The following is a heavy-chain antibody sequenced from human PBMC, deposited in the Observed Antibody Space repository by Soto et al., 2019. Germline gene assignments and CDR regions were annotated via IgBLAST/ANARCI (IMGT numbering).Heavy chain of an antibody. J-gene: IGHJ4*02. CDR3: ARPKGGYSGYDWGFDY. CDR2: IYYSGST. D-gene: IGHD5-12*01. CDR1: GGSISSSSYY. Sequence: PSETLSLTCTVSGGSISSSSYYWGWIRQPPGKGLEWIGSIYYSGSTYYNPSLKSRVTISVDTSKNQFSLKLSSVTAADTAVYYCARPKGGYSGYDWGFDYWGQGTLVTSPQ. V-gene: IGHV4-39*01.